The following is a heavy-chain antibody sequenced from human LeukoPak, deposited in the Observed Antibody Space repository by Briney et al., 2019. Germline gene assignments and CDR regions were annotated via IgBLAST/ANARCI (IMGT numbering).Heavy chain of an antibody. CDR3: AFGGLSVFDY. D-gene: IGHD3-16*02. Sequence: SGGSLRLSCAATGFTFSSYSMIWVRQAPGRGLEWVSSISSSSSYIYYVDSVKGRFTISRDNAKNSLYLQMNSLRAEDTAVYYCAFGGLSVFDYWGQGTLVTVSS. V-gene: IGHV3-21*01. CDR2: ISSSSSYI. J-gene: IGHJ4*02. CDR1: GFTFSSYS.